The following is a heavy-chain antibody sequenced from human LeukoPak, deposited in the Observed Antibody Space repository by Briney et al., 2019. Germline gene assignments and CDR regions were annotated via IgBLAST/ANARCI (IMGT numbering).Heavy chain of an antibody. CDR1: GFTFSNYG. D-gene: IGHD6-6*01. V-gene: IGHV3-48*01. J-gene: IGHJ4*02. Sequence: GGPLRLSCAASGFTFSNYGMDWVRQAPGKGLEWISYISSSSSSIYYADSVKGRFTISRDNAKNSVFLQMNSLRAEDTAVYYCARGGAARPDYWGQGTLVTVSS. CDR2: ISSSSSSI. CDR3: ARGGAARPDY.